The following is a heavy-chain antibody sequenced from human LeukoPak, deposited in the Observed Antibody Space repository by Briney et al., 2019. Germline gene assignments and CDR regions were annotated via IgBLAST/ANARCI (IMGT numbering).Heavy chain of an antibody. D-gene: IGHD1-26*01. J-gene: IGHJ6*03. CDR3: ARGSGSYSNYYYYYMDV. CDR1: GGSFSSGSYY. V-gene: IGHV4-61*02. CDR2: IYTSGST. Sequence: PSETLSLTCTVSGGSFSSGSYYWSWIGQPAGKALAWIGRIYTSGSTNYNPSLKSRVTISVDTSKNQFSLKLSSVTAADTAVYYCARGSGSYSNYYYYYMDVWGKGTTVTVSS.